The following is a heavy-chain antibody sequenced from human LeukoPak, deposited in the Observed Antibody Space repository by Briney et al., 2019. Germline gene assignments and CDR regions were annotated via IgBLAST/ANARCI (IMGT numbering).Heavy chain of an antibody. V-gene: IGHV3-30-3*01. CDR1: GFTFSSYA. J-gene: IGHJ4*02. D-gene: IGHD3-22*01. CDR3: AYSSGYITGYFDY. CDR2: ISYDGSNK. Sequence: HPGGSLRLSCAASGFTFSSYAMHWVRQAPGKGLEWVAVISYDGSNKYYADSVKGRFTISRDNSKNTLYLQMNSLRAEDTAVYYRAYSSGYITGYFDYWGQGTLVTVSS.